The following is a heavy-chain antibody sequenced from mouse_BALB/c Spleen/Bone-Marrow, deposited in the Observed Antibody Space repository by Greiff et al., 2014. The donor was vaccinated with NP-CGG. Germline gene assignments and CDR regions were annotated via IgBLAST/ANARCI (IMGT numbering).Heavy chain of an antibody. Sequence: VQLKESGGGLVQPGGSRKLSCAASGFTFSSFGMHWVRQAPEKGLEWVAYISSGSSTIYYADTVKGRFTISRDNPKNTLFLQMTSLRAEDTARYYCARSGDYYGSRTLFDYWGQGTTLTVSS. J-gene: IGHJ2*01. CDR3: ARSGDYYGSRTLFDY. D-gene: IGHD1-1*01. V-gene: IGHV5-17*02. CDR1: GFTFSSFG. CDR2: ISSGSSTI.